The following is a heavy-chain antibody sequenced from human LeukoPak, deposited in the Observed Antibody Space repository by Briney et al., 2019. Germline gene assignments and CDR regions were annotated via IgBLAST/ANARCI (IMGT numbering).Heavy chain of an antibody. Sequence: PGGSLRLSCGASGFIFKRYWMSWVRQAPGKGPEWVANIKENGSEEYYVDSVKGRFTISRDNSKNTLYLQMNSLRAEDTAVYYCARDSRGSSGSLDYWGQGTLVTVSS. CDR2: IKENGSEE. V-gene: IGHV3-7*01. CDR1: GFIFKRYW. D-gene: IGHD3-22*01. J-gene: IGHJ4*02. CDR3: ARDSRGSSGSLDY.